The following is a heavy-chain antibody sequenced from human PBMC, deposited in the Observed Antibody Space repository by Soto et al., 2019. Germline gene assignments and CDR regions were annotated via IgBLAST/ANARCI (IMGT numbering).Heavy chain of an antibody. D-gene: IGHD3-10*01. CDR1: GFTFSSYG. CDR2: IWYDGSNK. CDR3: ARDGFPPQWFGEWWYYDGMDV. V-gene: IGHV3-33*01. Sequence: QVQLVESGGGVVQPGRSLRLSCAASGFTFSSYGMHWVRQAPGKGLEWVAVIWYDGSNKYYADSVKGRFTSSRENTKNKLYRQVNSLRTEVTSVYNCARDGFPPQWFGEWWYYDGMDVWGQGTTVTVSS. J-gene: IGHJ6*02.